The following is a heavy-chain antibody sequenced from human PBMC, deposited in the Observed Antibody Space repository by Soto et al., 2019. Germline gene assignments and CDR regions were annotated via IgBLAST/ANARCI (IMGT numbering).Heavy chain of an antibody. CDR2: ISAYNGNT. J-gene: IGHJ4*02. V-gene: IGHV1-18*01. CDR1: GYTFTSYG. CDR3: ARDSDSGPGIPPSIAAAGTDLDY. D-gene: IGHD6-13*01. Sequence: ASVKVSCKASGYTFTSYGISWVRQAPGQGLEWMGWISAYNGNTNYAQKLQGRVTMTTDTSTSTAYMELRSLRSDDTAVYYCARDSDSGPGIPPSIAAAGTDLDYWGQGTLVTVSS.